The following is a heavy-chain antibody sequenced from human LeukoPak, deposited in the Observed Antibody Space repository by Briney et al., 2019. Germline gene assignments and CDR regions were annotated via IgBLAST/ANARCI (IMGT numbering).Heavy chain of an antibody. CDR3: ARDFVRMQYQLPTRVYSMDV. J-gene: IGHJ6*02. V-gene: IGHV1-18*01. CDR2: ISAYNGNT. CDR1: GYTFTSYG. Sequence: ASVKVSCKASGYTFTSYGISWVRQAPGQGLEWMGWISAYNGNTNYAQKLQGRVTMTTDTSTSTAYMELRSLRSDDTAVYYCARDFVRMQYQLPTRVYSMDVWGQGTTVTVPS. D-gene: IGHD2-2*01.